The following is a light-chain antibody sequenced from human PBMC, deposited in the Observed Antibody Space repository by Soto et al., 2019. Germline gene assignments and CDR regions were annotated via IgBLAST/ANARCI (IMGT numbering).Light chain of an antibody. CDR1: KLGDKY. V-gene: IGLV3-1*01. CDR2: QDS. CDR3: QAWDSSTHYV. J-gene: IGLJ1*01. Sequence: SYELTQPPSVSVSPGQTASITCSGDKLGDKYACWYQQKPGQSPVLVIYQDSKRPSGIPERFSGSNSGNTATLTISGTQAMDEADYYCQAWDSSTHYVFGTGTKETVL.